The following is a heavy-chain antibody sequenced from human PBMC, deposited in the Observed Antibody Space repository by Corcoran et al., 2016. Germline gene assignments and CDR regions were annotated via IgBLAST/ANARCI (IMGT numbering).Heavy chain of an antibody. V-gene: IGHV3-43D*03. J-gene: IGHJ6*02. CDR1: GFTFDDYA. D-gene: IGHD1-26*01. CDR3: AKDISSTPATDYYGMDV. Sequence: EVQLVESGGVVVQPGGSLRLSCAASGFTFDDYAMHWVRQAPGKCLEWVSLISWDGGSTYYADSVKGRFTISRANSKNSLYLQMNSLRAEDTALYYCAKDISSTPATDYYGMDVWGQGATVTVSS. CDR2: ISWDGGST.